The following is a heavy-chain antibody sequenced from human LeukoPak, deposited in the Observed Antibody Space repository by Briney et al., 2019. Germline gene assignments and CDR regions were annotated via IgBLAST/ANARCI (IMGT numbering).Heavy chain of an antibody. V-gene: IGHV1-69*05. J-gene: IGHJ5*02. CDR1: GGTFSSYA. CDR2: IIPIFGTA. Sequence: SVRVSCKASGGTFSSYAISWVRQAPGQGLEWMGGIIPIFGTANYAQKFQGRVTITTDESTSTAYMELSSLRSEDTAVYYCARSGLGPTAQTGIVHPWGQGTLVTVSS. D-gene: IGHD1-26*01. CDR3: ARSGLGPTAQTGIVHP.